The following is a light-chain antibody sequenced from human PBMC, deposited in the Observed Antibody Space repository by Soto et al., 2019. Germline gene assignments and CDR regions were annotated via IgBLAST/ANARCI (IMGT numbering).Light chain of an antibody. V-gene: IGKV4-1*01. CDR1: QSVLFSSNNKNY. CDR3: QQYYSTLVT. CDR2: WAS. J-gene: IGKJ1*01. Sequence: DIVMTQSPDSLAVSLGERATINCKSSQSVLFSSNNKNYLAWYQQKPGQPPKLLIYWASTRESGVPDRFSGSGSGTDFTLTISSLQAEDVAVYYCQQYYSTLVTCGQGTKVEIK.